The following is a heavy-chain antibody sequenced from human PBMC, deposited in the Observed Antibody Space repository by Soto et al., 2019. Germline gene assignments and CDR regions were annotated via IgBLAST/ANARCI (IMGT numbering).Heavy chain of an antibody. V-gene: IGHV4-59*08. J-gene: IGHJ4*02. Sequence: SETLSLTCTVSGGSISSYYWSWIRQPPGKGLEWIGYIYYSGSTNYNPSLKSRVTISVDTSKNQFSLKLSSVTAADTAVYYCARHVLNYDFWSGFDYWGQGTLVTVSS. D-gene: IGHD3-3*01. CDR1: GGSISSYY. CDR3: ARHVLNYDFWSGFDY. CDR2: IYYSGST.